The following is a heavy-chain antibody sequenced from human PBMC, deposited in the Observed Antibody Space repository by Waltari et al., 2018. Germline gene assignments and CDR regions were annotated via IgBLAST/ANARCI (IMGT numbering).Heavy chain of an antibody. D-gene: IGHD5-18*01. CDR3: ARDFLYTAMVTSCYYYGMDV. J-gene: IGHJ6*02. V-gene: IGHV1-69*12. Sequence: QVQLVQSGAEVKKPGSSVKVSCKASGGTFSSYAISWVRQAPGQGLEWMGGIIPICGKANDAQKLQGRVTITADESTSTAYMELSSLRSEDTAVYYCARDFLYTAMVTSCYYYGMDVWGQGTTVTVSS. CDR1: GGTFSSYA. CDR2: IIPICGKA.